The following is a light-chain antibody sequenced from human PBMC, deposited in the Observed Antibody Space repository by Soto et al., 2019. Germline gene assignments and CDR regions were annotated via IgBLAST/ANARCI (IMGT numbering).Light chain of an antibody. CDR2: DAS. J-gene: IGKJ2*01. V-gene: IGKV1-5*01. Sequence: DIQMTQSPSTLSASVGDIVTITCRASQSISSWLAWYQQKPGKAPKLLIYDASSLESGVPSRFSGSGSGTEFTLTISSLQPDDFATYYCQPYNSYSRTFGQGTKLEIK. CDR1: QSISSW. CDR3: QPYNSYSRT.